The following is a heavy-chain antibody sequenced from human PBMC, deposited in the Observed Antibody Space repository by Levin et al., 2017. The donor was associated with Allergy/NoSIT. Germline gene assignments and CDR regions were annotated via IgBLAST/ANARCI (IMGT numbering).Heavy chain of an antibody. CDR1: GGSVSSGTYY. V-gene: IGHV4-61*01. D-gene: IGHD5/OR15-5a*01. CDR3: ARNRIIVSGGKDYYYGMDD. Sequence: SETLSLTCTVSGGSVSSGTYYWSWIRQPPGKGLEWIGYINYRGGTNYNPSLKSRVTISVDTSKNEFSLKLTSVTAADTAVYYCARNRIIVSGGKDYYYGMDDWGQGTTVTVSS. CDR2: INYRGGT. J-gene: IGHJ6*02.